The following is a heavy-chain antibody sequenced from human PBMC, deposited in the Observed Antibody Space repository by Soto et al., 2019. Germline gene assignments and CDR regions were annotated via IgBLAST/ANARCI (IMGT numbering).Heavy chain of an antibody. CDR2: ISSNGGST. CDR1: GFTVSSNY. V-gene: IGHV3-64*01. J-gene: IGHJ4*02. CDR3: ARGFGWLDY. Sequence: EVQLVESGGGLVQPGGSLRLSCAASGFTVSSNYMTWVRQAPGKGLEYVSAISSNGGSTYYVNSVKGRFTISRDNSKNTLYLQMGSLRAEDMTVYYCARGFGWLDYWGQGTLVTVSS. D-gene: IGHD6-19*01.